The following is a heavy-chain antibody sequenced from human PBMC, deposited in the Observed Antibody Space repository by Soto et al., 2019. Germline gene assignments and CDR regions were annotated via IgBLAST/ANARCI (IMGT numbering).Heavy chain of an antibody. CDR2: INPGGGST. V-gene: IGHV1-46*01. D-gene: IGHD3-22*01. J-gene: IGHJ4*02. CDR3: AADHSSGYYYLNY. Sequence: ASVKVSCKASGYTFTSYYMHWVRQAPGQGLEWMGIINPGGGSTSYAQKFQERVTITRDMSTSTAYMELSSLRSEDTAVYYCAADHSSGYYYLNYWGQGTLVTVSS. CDR1: GYTFTSYY.